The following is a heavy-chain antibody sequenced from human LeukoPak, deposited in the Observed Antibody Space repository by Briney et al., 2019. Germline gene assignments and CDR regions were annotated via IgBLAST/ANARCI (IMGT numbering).Heavy chain of an antibody. D-gene: IGHD3-22*01. J-gene: IGHJ4*02. V-gene: IGHV1-2*02. CDR3: TRFKISSGYYYDY. Sequence: ASVKVSCKASGYTFTGYYMHWVRQAPGQGREWMGWINPNSGGTNYAQKFQGRVTMTRDMSTSTVYMELSSLRSEDTAVYYCTRFKISSGYYYDYWGQGTLVTVSS. CDR1: GYTFTGYY. CDR2: INPNSGGT.